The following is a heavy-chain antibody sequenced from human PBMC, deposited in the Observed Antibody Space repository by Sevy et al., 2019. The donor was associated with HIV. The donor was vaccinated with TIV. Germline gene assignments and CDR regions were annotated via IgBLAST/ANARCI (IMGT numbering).Heavy chain of an antibody. CDR2: ISAYNNNT. J-gene: IGHJ4*02. CDR1: GYTFNTYS. CDR3: ARDRNKLDYFAY. V-gene: IGHV1-18*01. Sequence: ASVKVSCKTSGYTFNTYSISWVRQAPGQGLEWMGWISAYNNNTNYAQTLQGRVTMTTDTSTSTVYLELRSLRSDDTAVYFCARDRNKLDYFAYWGQGTLVTVSS.